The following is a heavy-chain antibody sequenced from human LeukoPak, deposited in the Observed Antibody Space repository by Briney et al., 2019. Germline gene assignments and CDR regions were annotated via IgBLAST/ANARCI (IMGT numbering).Heavy chain of an antibody. Sequence: GGSLRFSCAASGFTFSTYVMNWVRQAPGKGLEWVSTISDSGGSTYYADSVKGRFTISRDNSKSTLYLQMNSLRAEDTAVYYCGRYYVMDVWGQGTSVTVSS. CDR3: GRYYVMDV. CDR1: GFTFSTYV. V-gene: IGHV3-23*01. CDR2: ISDSGGST. J-gene: IGHJ6*02.